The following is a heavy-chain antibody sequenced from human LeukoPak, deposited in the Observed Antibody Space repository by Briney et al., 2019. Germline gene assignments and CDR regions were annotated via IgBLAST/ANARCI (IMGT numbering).Heavy chain of an antibody. V-gene: IGHV5-51*01. Sequence: GESLKISCKGSGYSFTSYWIGWVRQMPGKGLEWMGIISPGDSDTRYGPSFQGQVTISADKSINTAYLQWSSLKASDTAMYYCARRKYSYGQGVDYWGQGTLVTVSS. CDR3: ARRKYSYGQGVDY. J-gene: IGHJ4*02. CDR2: ISPGDSDT. CDR1: GYSFTSYW. D-gene: IGHD5-18*01.